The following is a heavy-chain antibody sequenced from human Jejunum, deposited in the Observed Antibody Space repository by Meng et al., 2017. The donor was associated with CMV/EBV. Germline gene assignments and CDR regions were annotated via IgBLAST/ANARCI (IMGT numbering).Heavy chain of an antibody. CDR1: GFTFSSNW. CDR3: ARAGGYYDTSGLDY. V-gene: IGHV3-74*01. CDR2: INGDGSTT. Sequence: VELVGSGGNVVQPGGSLRLSCAASGFTFSSNWMHWVRQAPGKGLVWVSRINGDGSTTNYADSVKGRFTISRDIAKNILYLQMNSLRADDTALYYCARAGGYYDTSGLDYWGQGTLVTVSS. D-gene: IGHD3-22*01. J-gene: IGHJ4*02.